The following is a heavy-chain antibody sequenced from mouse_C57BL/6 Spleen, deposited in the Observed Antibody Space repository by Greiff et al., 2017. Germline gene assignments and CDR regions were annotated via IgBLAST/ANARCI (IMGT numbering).Heavy chain of an antibody. Sequence: QVQLQQPGAELVRPGSSVKLSCKASGYTFTSYWMHWVKQRPIQGLEWIGNIDPSDSETHSNQKLKDKATLTVDKSSSTAYMQLSSLTSEDSAVYYCARGDYGNRGFAYWGQGTLVTVSA. CDR1: GYTFTSYW. CDR3: ARGDYGNRGFAY. V-gene: IGHV1-52*01. J-gene: IGHJ3*01. D-gene: IGHD2-1*01. CDR2: IDPSDSET.